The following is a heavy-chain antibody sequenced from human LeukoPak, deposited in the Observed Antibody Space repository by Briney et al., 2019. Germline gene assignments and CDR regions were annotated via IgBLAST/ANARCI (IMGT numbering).Heavy chain of an antibody. CDR1: GFTFSSYS. V-gene: IGHV3-21*01. CDR3: ARGYYDSSGEIDY. Sequence: GGSLRLSCAASGFTFSSYSMNWVRQAPGKGLEWVSSISSSSSYIYYADSVKGRFTISRDNAKNSLYLQMNSMRAEDTAVYYCARGYYDSSGEIDYWGQGTLVTVSS. CDR2: ISSSSSYI. D-gene: IGHD3-22*01. J-gene: IGHJ4*02.